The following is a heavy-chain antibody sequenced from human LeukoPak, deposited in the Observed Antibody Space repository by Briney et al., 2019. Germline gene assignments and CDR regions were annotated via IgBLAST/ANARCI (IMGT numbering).Heavy chain of an antibody. CDR1: GGTFSSYA. J-gene: IGHJ3*02. Sequence: SVKVSCKASGGTFSSYAISWVRQAPGQGLEWMGGIIPIFGTANYAQKFQGRVTITADESTSTAYMELSSLRSEDTAVYYCASPLLERGYSGYEGPNRADTFDIWGQGTMVTVSS. CDR2: IIPIFGTA. V-gene: IGHV1-69*13. D-gene: IGHD5-12*01. CDR3: ASPLLERGYSGYEGPNRADTFDI.